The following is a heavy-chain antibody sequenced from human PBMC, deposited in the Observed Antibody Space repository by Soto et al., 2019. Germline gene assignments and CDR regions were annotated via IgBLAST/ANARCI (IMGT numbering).Heavy chain of an antibody. CDR2: IYSGGSA. Sequence: GGSLRLSCAASGFSVISSHIAWVRQAPGKGLEWVSVIYSGGSAYYAVSVKGRFTISRDNSKNTVYLQMNSLRAEDTAVYYCSSSRLFRLDYWGQGALVTVSS. CDR1: GFSVISSH. J-gene: IGHJ4*02. D-gene: IGHD3-9*01. CDR3: SSSRLFRLDY. V-gene: IGHV3-53*01.